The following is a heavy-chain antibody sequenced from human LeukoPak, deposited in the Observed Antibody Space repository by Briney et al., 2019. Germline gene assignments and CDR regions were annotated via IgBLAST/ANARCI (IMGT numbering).Heavy chain of an antibody. Sequence: PSETLSLTCTVSGGSISSYYWSWIRQPPGKGLEWIGCIHYSGSTNYNPSLKSRVTISVDTSKNQFSLKLSSVTAADTAVYYCARVRGRSSYFYDLDYWGQGTLVTVSS. CDR1: GGSISSYY. CDR2: IHYSGST. J-gene: IGHJ4*02. CDR3: ARVRGRSSYFYDLDY. V-gene: IGHV4-59*01. D-gene: IGHD3-22*01.